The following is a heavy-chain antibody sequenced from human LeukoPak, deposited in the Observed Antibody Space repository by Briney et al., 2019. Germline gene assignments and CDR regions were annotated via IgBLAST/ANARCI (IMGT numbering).Heavy chain of an antibody. D-gene: IGHD3-22*01. V-gene: IGHV3-73*01. Sequence: PGGSLRLSCAASGFTFSGSAMHWVRQASGKGLEWVGRIRSKANSYATAYAASVKGRFTISRDDSKNTAYLQMNSLKTEDTAVYYCTSWANYYDSSGYWSMPDYWGQGTLVTVSS. CDR2: IRSKANSYAT. CDR3: TSWANYYDSSGYWSMPDY. CDR1: GFTFSGSA. J-gene: IGHJ4*02.